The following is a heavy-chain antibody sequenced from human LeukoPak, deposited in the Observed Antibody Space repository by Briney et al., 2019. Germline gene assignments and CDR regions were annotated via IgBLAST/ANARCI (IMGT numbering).Heavy chain of an antibody. CDR2: MSGRGGST. J-gene: IGHJ4*02. D-gene: IGHD2-2*01. V-gene: IGHV3-23*01. CDR1: GFTFSSYA. CDR3: AKGYCSSTSCPGGY. Sequence: GGSLRLSCAASGFTFSSYAMSWVRQAPGKGLEWVSAMSGRGGSTYYADSVKGRFTISRDNSKNTLSLQMNSMRAEAKDVYYCAKGYCSSTSCPGGYWGQGTLVTVSS.